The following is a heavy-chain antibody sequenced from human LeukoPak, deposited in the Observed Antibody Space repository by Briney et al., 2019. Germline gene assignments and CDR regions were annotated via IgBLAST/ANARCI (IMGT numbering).Heavy chain of an antibody. CDR2: INRSGST. J-gene: IGHJ3*02. Sequence: SESPSVTCAVVGASFSDYYWTWIRQPPGNGLEWIGEINRSGSTNYNPSLQSRVTISVDTSKNQFSLKLSSVTAADTAVYYCARGGCSSSSGDAFDIWGQGTMVTVSS. CDR3: ARGGCSSSSGDAFDI. V-gene: IGHV4-34*01. D-gene: IGHD6-6*01. CDR1: GASFSDYY.